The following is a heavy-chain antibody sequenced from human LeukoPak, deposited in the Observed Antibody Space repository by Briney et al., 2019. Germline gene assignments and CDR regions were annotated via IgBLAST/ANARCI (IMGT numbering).Heavy chain of an antibody. Sequence: GGSLRLSCAASGFTFSSYGMHWVRQAPGKGLEWVAVISYDGSNKYYADSVKGRFTISRDNSKNTLYLQMNSLRAEDTAVYYCAKDFRGDFTPWFDPWGQGTLVTVSS. CDR2: ISYDGSNK. D-gene: IGHD2-21*02. V-gene: IGHV3-30*18. CDR1: GFTFSSYG. CDR3: AKDFRGDFTPWFDP. J-gene: IGHJ5*02.